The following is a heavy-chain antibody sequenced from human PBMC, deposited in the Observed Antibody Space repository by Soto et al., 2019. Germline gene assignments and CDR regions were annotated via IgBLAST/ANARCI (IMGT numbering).Heavy chain of an antibody. CDR2: IFYSGIT. CDR1: VGTISSSSYY. CDR3: ARRKYSGHFWSLQY. Sequence: SETLSLTCTFSVGTISSSSYYCGWVRQPPWKGLEWIGNIFYSGITYYNPSLKSRVAMSVDTSKNQFSLNLTSVTAADTAVYYCARRKYSGHFWSLQYWGRGTRVTVS. V-gene: IGHV4-39*01. J-gene: IGHJ4*02. D-gene: IGHD1-26*01.